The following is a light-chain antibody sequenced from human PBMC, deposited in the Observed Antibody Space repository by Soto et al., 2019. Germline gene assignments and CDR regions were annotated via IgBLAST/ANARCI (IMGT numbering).Light chain of an antibody. CDR2: DAS. CDR1: QDITNS. V-gene: IGKV1-33*01. CDR3: QQYDNLPLT. J-gene: IGKJ3*01. Sequence: DIQMTQSPSSLSASVGDRVTITCQARQDITNSFNWYQQKPGKAPKVLIYDASILETGVPSRFSGSGSGTDFTFTISSLQPEDVATYYCQQYDNLPLTFGPGTTVDIE.